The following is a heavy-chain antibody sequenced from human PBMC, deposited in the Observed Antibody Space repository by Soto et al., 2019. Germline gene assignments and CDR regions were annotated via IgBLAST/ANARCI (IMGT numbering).Heavy chain of an antibody. Sequence: GASVKVSCKASGYTFTSYYMHWVRQAPGQGLEWMGIINPSGGSTSYAQKFQGRVTMTRDTSTSTVYMELSSLRSEDTAVYYCASGTTVTTSDYYYYGMDVWGQGTTVTVSS. CDR2: INPSGGST. CDR3: ASGTTVTTSDYYYYGMDV. D-gene: IGHD4-4*01. J-gene: IGHJ6*02. CDR1: GYTFTSYY. V-gene: IGHV1-46*01.